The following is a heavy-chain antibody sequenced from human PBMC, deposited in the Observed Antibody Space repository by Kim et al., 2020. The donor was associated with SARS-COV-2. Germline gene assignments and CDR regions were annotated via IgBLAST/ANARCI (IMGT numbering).Heavy chain of an antibody. V-gene: IGHV1-69*13. D-gene: IGHD3-22*01. CDR2: IIPIFGTA. J-gene: IGHJ4*02. CDR1: GGTFSSYA. CDR3: ARDEYYDSSGYYLFDY. Sequence: SVKVSCKASGGTFSSYAIGWVRQAPGQGLEWMGGIIPIFGTANYAQKFQGRVTITADESTSTAYMELSSLRSEDTAVYYCARDEYYDSSGYYLFDYWGQGTLVTVSS.